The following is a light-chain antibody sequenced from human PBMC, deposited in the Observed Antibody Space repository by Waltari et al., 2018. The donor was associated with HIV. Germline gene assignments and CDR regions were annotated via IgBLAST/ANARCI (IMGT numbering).Light chain of an antibody. V-gene: IGKV4-1*01. CDR1: QSVLYNSNNKNY. CDR2: WAS. CDR3: QQYYSIPIT. J-gene: IGKJ5*01. Sequence: IVMTQSPDTLAVSLLERCVSTSTSSQSVLYNSNNKNYLVWYQQKPGQPPKVLISWASTRESGVPDRFSGSGSGTHFSLAISGLQAEDVAVYYCQQYYSIPITFGQGTRLDIK.